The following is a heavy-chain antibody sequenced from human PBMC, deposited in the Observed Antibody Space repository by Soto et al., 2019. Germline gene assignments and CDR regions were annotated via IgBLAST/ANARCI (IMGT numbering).Heavy chain of an antibody. J-gene: IGHJ3*01. CDR3: ARDVKVGANVDACDV. D-gene: IGHD1-26*01. CDR1: GYAFTSFG. Sequence: QLVQSGAEVKKPGASVKVSCQASGYAFTSFGINWVRQAPGQGFEWVGRINVPNDKTTYAQKFQGRVTVTTDTSTTTTYMELTSLNSEDTAVYYCARDVKVGANVDACDVWGQGTTVTVSS. V-gene: IGHV1-18*01. CDR2: INVPNDKT.